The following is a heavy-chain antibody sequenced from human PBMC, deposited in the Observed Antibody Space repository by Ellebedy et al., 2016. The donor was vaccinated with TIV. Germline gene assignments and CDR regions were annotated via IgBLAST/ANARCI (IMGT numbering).Heavy chain of an antibody. CDR2: ISAYNGNT. V-gene: IGHV1-18*01. CDR3: AREMGTLPNFDY. Sequence: ASVKVSXKASGYSFTGCGISWVRQAPGQGLEWMGWISAYNGNTKYAQKFQDRVSMTTDTSTSTAYMELRSLRSDDTAVYYCAREMGTLPNFDYWGQGTLVTVSS. J-gene: IGHJ4*02. D-gene: IGHD7-27*01. CDR1: GYSFTGCG.